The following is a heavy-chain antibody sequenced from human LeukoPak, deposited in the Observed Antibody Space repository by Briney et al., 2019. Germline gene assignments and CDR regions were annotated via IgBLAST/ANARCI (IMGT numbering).Heavy chain of an antibody. J-gene: IGHJ5*02. V-gene: IGHV4-59*01. CDR1: GGSISSYY. CDR2: IYYSGST. CDR3: ARSNCSSTSCYANWFDP. Sequence: SETLSLTCTVSGGSISSYYWSWIRQPPGKGLEWIGYIYYSGSTNYNPSLKSRVTISVDTSKNQFSLKLSSVTAADTAVYYCARSNCSSTSCYANWFDPWGQGTLVTVSS. D-gene: IGHD2-2*01.